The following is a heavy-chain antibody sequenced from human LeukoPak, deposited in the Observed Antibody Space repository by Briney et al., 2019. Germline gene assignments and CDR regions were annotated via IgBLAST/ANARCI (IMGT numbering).Heavy chain of an antibody. CDR3: ARGNLWDYRRYYYYMDV. D-gene: IGHD4-11*01. V-gene: IGHV4-34*01. CDR1: GGSLSGYY. Sequence: SETLSLTCAVYGGSLSGYYWSWIRQPPGKGLEWIGEINHRGSTNYNPSLKSRVTISVDTSKNQFSLRLNSVTAADTAVYYCARGNLWDYRRYYYYMDVWGKGTTVTVSS. CDR2: INHRGST. J-gene: IGHJ6*03.